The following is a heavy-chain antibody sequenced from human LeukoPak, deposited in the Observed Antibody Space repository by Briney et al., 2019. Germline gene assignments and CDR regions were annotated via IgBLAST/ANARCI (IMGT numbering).Heavy chain of an antibody. V-gene: IGHV3-21*04. D-gene: IGHD2-21*01. Sequence: GGSLRLSCAASGFTFSSYSMNWVRQAPGKGLEWVSSISSSSSYIYYADSVKGRFTISRDNSKNTLYLQMNSLRAEDTALYYCAKDTWQFAPDYYYYMDVWGKGTTVTVSS. CDR2: ISSSSSYI. J-gene: IGHJ6*03. CDR1: GFTFSSYS. CDR3: AKDTWQFAPDYYYYMDV.